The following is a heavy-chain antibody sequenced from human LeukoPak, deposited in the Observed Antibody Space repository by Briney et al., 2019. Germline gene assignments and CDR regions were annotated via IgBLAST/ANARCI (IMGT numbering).Heavy chain of an antibody. V-gene: IGHV3-43*01. CDR2: INWDGGST. J-gene: IGHJ4*02. CDR1: GFTFEDYT. CDR3: AKEADQLLFDYFDY. D-gene: IGHD2-2*01. Sequence: GGSLRLSCAASGFTFEDYTMHWVRQAPGKGLEWVSLINWDGGSTYYADSVKGRFTISRDNSKNSLYLQMNSLRTEDTALYYFAKEADQLLFDYFDYWGQGTLVTVSS.